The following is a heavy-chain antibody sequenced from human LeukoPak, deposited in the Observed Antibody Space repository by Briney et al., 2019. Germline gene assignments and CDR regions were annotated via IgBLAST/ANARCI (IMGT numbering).Heavy chain of an antibody. D-gene: IGHD3-16*01. CDR1: GYTFTSYD. CDR3: ARADQAIWDYDY. CDR2: MNPNSGNT. J-gene: IGHJ4*02. V-gene: IGHV1-8*01. Sequence: ASVKVSCKASGYTFTSYDINWVRPATGQGLEWMGWMNPNSGNTGYAQKFQGRVTMTRNTSISTAYMELSSLRSEDTAVYYCARADQAIWDYDYWGQGTLVTVSS.